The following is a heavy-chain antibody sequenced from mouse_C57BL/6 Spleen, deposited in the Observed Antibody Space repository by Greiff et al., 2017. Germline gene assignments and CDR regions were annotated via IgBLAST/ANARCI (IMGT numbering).Heavy chain of an antibody. CDR2: INPYNGDT. J-gene: IGHJ2*01. CDR3: ARGWDYDWRGFDY. CDR1: GYSFTGYF. V-gene: IGHV1-20*01. Sequence: EVKLQESGPELVKPGDSVKISCKASGYSFTGYFMNWVMQSHGKSLEWIGRINPYNGDTFYNQKFKGKATLTVDKSSSTAHMELRSLTSEDSSVYYCARGWDYDWRGFDYWGQGTTLTVSS. D-gene: IGHD2-4*01.